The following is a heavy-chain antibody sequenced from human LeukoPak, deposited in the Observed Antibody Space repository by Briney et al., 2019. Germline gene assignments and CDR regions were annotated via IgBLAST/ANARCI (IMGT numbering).Heavy chain of an antibody. CDR3: ARGKWHYYFDY. V-gene: IGHV4-59*01. J-gene: IGHJ4*02. CDR1: GGSISSYY. Sequence: SETLSLTCTVSGGSISSYYWSWIQQPPGKGLEWIGYIYYSGSTNYNPSLKSRVTISVDTSKNQFSLKLSSVTAADTAVYYCARGKWHYYFDYWGQGTLVTVSS. D-gene: IGHD5-12*01. CDR2: IYYSGST.